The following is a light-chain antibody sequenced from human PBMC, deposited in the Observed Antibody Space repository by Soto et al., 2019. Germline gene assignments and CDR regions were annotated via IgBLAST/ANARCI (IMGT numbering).Light chain of an antibody. V-gene: IGKV3-11*01. CDR1: QSVSSD. J-gene: IGKJ5*01. CDR3: QQRSNWPPIT. CDR2: DAS. Sequence: EIMLTQSPATLSLSPGESATLSCRASQSVSSDLAWYQQKPGQAPRLLIYDASNRATGIPARFSGSGSGTDFTLTISSLEAEDFAVYYCQQRSNWPPITFGQGTRLEIK.